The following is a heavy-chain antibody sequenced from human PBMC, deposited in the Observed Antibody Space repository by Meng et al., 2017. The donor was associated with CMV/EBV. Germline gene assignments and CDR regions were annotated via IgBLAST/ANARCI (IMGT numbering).Heavy chain of an antibody. CDR1: GGSISSGDYY. Sequence: QVQRQEAGPGLAKPSQTLSPTCTVSGGSISSGDYYWSWIRQPPGKGLEWIGYIYYSGSTYYNPSLKSRVTISVDTSKNQFSLKLSSVTAADTAVYYCARVTSRVAGAFDYWGQGTLVTVSS. CDR2: IYYSGST. D-gene: IGHD1-14*01. V-gene: IGHV4-30-4*08. CDR3: ARVTSRVAGAFDY. J-gene: IGHJ4*02.